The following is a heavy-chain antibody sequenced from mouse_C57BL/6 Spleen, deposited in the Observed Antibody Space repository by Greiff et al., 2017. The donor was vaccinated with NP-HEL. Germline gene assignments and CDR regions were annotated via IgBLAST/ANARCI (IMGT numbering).Heavy chain of an antibody. D-gene: IGHD2-5*01. J-gene: IGHJ4*01. Sequence: DVHLVESGGGLVKPGGSLKLSCAASGFTFSSYAMSWVRQTPEKRLEWVATISDGGSYTYYPANVKGRFTISRDNAKNNLYLQMSHLKSEDTAMYYCARDGYSNFFYAMDYWGQGTSVTVSS. V-gene: IGHV5-4*01. CDR3: ARDGYSNFFYAMDY. CDR2: ISDGGSYT. CDR1: GFTFSSYA.